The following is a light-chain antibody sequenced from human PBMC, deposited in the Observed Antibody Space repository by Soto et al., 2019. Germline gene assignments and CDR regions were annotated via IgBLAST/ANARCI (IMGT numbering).Light chain of an antibody. CDR1: QSVGPN. CDR3: QQHNIYPLT. J-gene: IGKJ4*01. Sequence: TQSPATLSVSLGEEVSLSCRASQSVGPNLAWYQQRPGQAPRLLIHWGSTRANGVPARFRGSGRGTDFTLTISSLQPEDFATYYCQQHNIYPLTFGGGTKVEFK. V-gene: IGKV3-15*01. CDR2: WGS.